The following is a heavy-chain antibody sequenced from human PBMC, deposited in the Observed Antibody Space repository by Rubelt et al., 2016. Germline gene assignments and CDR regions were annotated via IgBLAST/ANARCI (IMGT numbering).Heavy chain of an antibody. D-gene: IGHD2-21*01. Sequence: QVQLQQWGAGLLKPSETLSLTCAVYGGSFSGYYWSWIRQPPGKGLEWIGEINHSGSTNYDPSLKSRVTISVDTSKNQFSLKRSSVAAADTAVYYWTRSLWRRLADYWGQGTLVTVSS. J-gene: IGHJ4*02. CDR1: GGSFSGYY. CDR3: TRSLWRRLADY. V-gene: IGHV4-34*01. CDR2: INHSGST.